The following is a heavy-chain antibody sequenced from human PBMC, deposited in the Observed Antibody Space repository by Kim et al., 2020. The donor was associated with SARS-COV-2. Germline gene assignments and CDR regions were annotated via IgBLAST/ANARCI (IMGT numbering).Heavy chain of an antibody. CDR2: IYYSGST. V-gene: IGHV4-59*13. J-gene: IGHJ6*02. CDR1: GGSISSYY. CDR3: ARDSEGSGSPIYGLDV. Sequence: SETLSLTCTVSGGSISSYYWSWIRQPPGKGLEWIGYIYYSGSTNYNPSLKSRVTISVDTSKNQFSLKLSSVTAADTAVYYCARDSEGSGSPIYGLDVWGQGTTVTVSS. D-gene: IGHD3-10*01.